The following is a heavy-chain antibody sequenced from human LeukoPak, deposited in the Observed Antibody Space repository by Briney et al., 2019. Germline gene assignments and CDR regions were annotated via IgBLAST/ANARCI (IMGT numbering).Heavy chain of an antibody. CDR3: ARVRSVAARENFDY. CDR1: GGSLSGYY. D-gene: IGHD6-6*01. V-gene: IGHV4-34*01. CDR2: INHSGST. J-gene: IGHJ4*02. Sequence: PSETLSLTCAVYGGSLSGYYWSWIRQPPGKGLEWIGEINHSGSTNYNPSLKSRVTISVDTPKNQFSLKLSSVTAADTAVYYCARVRSVAARENFDYWGQGTLVTVSS.